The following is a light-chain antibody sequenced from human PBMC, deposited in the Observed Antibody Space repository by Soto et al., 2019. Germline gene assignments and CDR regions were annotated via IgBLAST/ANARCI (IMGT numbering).Light chain of an antibody. J-gene: IGKJ5*01. CDR3: QQADSFPIT. Sequence: DIEMTQSRSSLSASVGARFTFTCRASQSISTYLNWYEQKPGKAPNLMIYGASNLQSGVPSRFSGGGYGTDFNLTISSLQTEDFATYYCQQADSFPITFGQGTRLEIK. CDR1: QSISTY. V-gene: IGKV1-39*01. CDR2: GAS.